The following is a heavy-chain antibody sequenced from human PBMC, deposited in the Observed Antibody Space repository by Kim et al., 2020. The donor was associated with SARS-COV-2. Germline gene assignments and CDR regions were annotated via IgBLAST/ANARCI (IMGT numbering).Heavy chain of an antibody. CDR2: INHSGST. Sequence: SETLSLTCAVYGGSFSGYYWSWIRQPPGKGLEWIGEINHSGSTNYNPSLKSRVTISVDTSKNQFSLKLSSVTAADTAVYYCARKPYYYGMDVWGQGTTVTVSS. CDR1: GGSFSGYY. V-gene: IGHV4-34*01. CDR3: ARKPYYYGMDV. J-gene: IGHJ6*02.